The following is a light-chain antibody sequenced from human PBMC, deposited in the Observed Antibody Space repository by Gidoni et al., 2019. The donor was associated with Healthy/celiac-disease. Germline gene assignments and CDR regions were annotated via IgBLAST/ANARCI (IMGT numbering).Light chain of an antibody. V-gene: IGKV1-33*01. Sequence: DIQMTQSPSSLSASVGDRVTITCQASQDISNYLNWYQQKPGKAPKLLIYDASNLETGVPARFSRSGSGTAFTFTISSLQPEDIATSYCQQYDNLLFTFGPGTKVDIK. J-gene: IGKJ3*01. CDR1: QDISNY. CDR2: DAS. CDR3: QQYDNLLFT.